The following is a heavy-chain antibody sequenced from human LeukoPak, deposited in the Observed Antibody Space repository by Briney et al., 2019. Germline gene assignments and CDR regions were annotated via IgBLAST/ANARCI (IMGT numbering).Heavy chain of an antibody. V-gene: IGHV3-23*01. CDR1: GFTFSSYA. CDR2: ISGSGGST. D-gene: IGHD6-13*01. CDR3: ARGREGSSWYVDY. J-gene: IGHJ4*02. Sequence: GGSLRLSCAASGFTFSSYAMSWVRQAPGKGLEWVSAISGSGGSTYYADSVKGRFTISRDNSKNTLFLQMNSLRAEDTAVYYCARGREGSSWYVDYWGQGTLVTVSS.